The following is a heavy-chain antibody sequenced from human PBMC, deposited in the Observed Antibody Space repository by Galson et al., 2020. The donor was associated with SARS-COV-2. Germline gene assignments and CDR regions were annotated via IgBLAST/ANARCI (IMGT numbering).Heavy chain of an antibody. CDR2: IYPGDSDT. J-gene: IGHJ4*02. CDR3: ARQGDSGWYSDY. D-gene: IGHD6-19*01. Sequence: GESLQISCQASGYTFTTYWIAWVRQMPGKGLEWVGIIYPGDSDTRYSPSFQGQVTISVDKSINTAYLQWSSLKASDTAIYYCARQGDSGWYSDYWGQGTLVTVSS. CDR1: GYTFTTYW. V-gene: IGHV5-51*01.